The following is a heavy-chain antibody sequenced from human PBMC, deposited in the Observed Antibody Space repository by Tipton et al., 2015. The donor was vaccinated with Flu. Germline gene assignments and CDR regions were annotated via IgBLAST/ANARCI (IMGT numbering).Heavy chain of an antibody. J-gene: IGHJ4*02. Sequence: SLRLSCAASGFTFSNYDMNWVRQAPGKGLEWVSKISGNGLTRDYVDSVKGRFTISRDNSQNTLYLQMNSLRAADTAVYYCAKISSYGIDYWGQGALVTVSS. CDR1: GFTFSNYD. CDR2: ISGNGLTR. CDR3: AKISSYGIDY. D-gene: IGHD5-18*01. V-gene: IGHV3-48*03.